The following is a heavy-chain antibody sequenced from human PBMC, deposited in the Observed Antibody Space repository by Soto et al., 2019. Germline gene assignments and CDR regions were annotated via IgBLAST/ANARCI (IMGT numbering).Heavy chain of an antibody. Sequence: ASVKVSCKASGYKFTTYFIHWVRQAPGQGLEWMGMIHPSGDTGYAQKFRGRVTMTIDTSTTTAYMELRNLTSEDTAVYFSVRGYGTTSPCSGDFQFWGQGTLVTVSS. CDR1: GYKFTTYF. D-gene: IGHD1-1*01. CDR3: VRGYGTTSPCSGDFQF. V-gene: IGHV1-46*01. CDR2: IHPSGDT. J-gene: IGHJ1*01.